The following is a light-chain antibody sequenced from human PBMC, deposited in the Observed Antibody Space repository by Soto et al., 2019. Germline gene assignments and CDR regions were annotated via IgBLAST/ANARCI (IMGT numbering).Light chain of an antibody. Sequence: QSVLTQPPSASGTPGQRVTIPCSGSSSNIGGNYVFWYQHLPGTAPKLLIYRNNQRPSGVPDRFSGSKSGTSASLAISGRRSEGEVVYYCATWDGGLSGNVGFAGGTRRTV. CDR1: SSNIGGNY. J-gene: IGLJ7*01. CDR2: RNN. V-gene: IGLV1-47*01. CDR3: ATWDGGLSGNVG.